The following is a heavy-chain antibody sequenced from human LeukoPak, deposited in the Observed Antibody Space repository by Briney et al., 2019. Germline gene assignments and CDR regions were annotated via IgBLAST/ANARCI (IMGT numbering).Heavy chain of an antibody. CDR1: GGSISSSSYY. CDR3: ARSIAARPAFDY. V-gene: IGHV4-39*07. J-gene: IGHJ4*02. CDR2: IYYSGST. Sequence: PSETLSLTCTVSGGSISSSSYYWGWIRQPPGKGLESHVSIYYSGSTYYNPSLKSRVTISVDTSTNQFSLKLSSVTAADTAVYYCARSIAARPAFDYWGQGTLVTVSS. D-gene: IGHD6-6*01.